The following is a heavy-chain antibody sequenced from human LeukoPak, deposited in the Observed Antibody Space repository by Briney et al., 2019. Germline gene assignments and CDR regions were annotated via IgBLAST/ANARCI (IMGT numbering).Heavy chain of an antibody. D-gene: IGHD6-13*01. J-gene: IGHJ4*02. V-gene: IGHV3-23*01. CDR2: ISGSGGNT. CDR1: GFTFSSYA. CDR3: AKGTRTTSGTSFDY. Sequence: GGSLRLSCAASGFTFSSYAMSWVRQAPGKGLEWVSSISGSGGNTYYADSVKGRFTISRDNSKNALYLQMNSLRAEDTAVYYCAKGTRTTSGTSFDYWGQGSLVSVSS.